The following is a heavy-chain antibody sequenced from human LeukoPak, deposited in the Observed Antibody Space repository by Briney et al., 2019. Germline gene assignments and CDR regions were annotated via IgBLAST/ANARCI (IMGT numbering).Heavy chain of an antibody. J-gene: IGHJ4*02. V-gene: IGHV3-30*02. CDR1: GFTFSSYA. D-gene: IGHD4-11*01. Sequence: PGGSLRLSCAASGFTFSSYAMHWVRQAPGKGLEWVAFIPYDGSKNSYTDSVKGRFTISRDNSRNTLYLQMNTLRAEDTAVYYCAKDGGNYEFDYWGQGTLVTVSA. CDR3: AKDGGNYEFDY. CDR2: IPYDGSKN.